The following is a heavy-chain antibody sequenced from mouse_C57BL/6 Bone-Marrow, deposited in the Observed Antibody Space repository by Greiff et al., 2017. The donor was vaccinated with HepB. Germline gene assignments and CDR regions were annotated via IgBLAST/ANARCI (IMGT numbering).Heavy chain of an antibody. CDR1: GYTFTSYW. CDR3: AIYGLYYDYDGYYAMDY. J-gene: IGHJ4*01. CDR2: IHPSDSDT. Sequence: VKLQQPGAELVKPGASVKVSCKASGYTFTSYWMHWVKQRPGQGLEWIGRIHPSDSDTNYNQKFKGKATLTVDKSSSTAYMQLSSLTSEDSAVYYCAIYGLYYDYDGYYAMDYWGQGTSVTVSS. D-gene: IGHD2-4*01. V-gene: IGHV1-74*01.